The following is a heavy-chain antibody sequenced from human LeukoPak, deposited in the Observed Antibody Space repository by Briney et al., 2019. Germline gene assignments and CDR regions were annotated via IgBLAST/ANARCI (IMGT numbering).Heavy chain of an antibody. J-gene: IGHJ4*02. CDR1: GGSISSGGYY. D-gene: IGHD3-10*01. CDR2: IYYSGST. V-gene: IGHV4-31*03. Sequence: SETLSLTCTVSGGSISSGGYYWSWIRQHPGKGLEWIGYIYYSGSTYYNPSLKSRVTISVDTSKNQFSLKLSSVTAADTAVYYCAREVDGSGSYLDYWGQGTLVTVSS. CDR3: AREVDGSGSYLDY.